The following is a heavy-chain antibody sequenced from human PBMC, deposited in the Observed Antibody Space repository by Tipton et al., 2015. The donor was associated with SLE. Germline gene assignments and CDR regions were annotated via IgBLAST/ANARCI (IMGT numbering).Heavy chain of an antibody. D-gene: IGHD3-10*01. V-gene: IGHV4-38-2*02. CDR3: ARDASNYYASPLDGFDV. CDR2: IYHNGGT. Sequence: TLSLTCSVSGFSISTGYYWGWLRQPPGKGLEWIANIYHNGGTQENRSLRSRVTMSVDTAKNHFSLQLTSVTAADTAIYFCARDASNYYASPLDGFDVWGQGTMVRVSS. CDR1: GFSISTGYY. J-gene: IGHJ3*01.